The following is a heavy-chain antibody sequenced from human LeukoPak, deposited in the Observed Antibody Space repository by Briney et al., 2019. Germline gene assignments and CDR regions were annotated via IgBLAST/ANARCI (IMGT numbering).Heavy chain of an antibody. CDR2: IYYSGST. CDR3: AGHQWRYGMDV. J-gene: IGHJ6*02. V-gene: IGHV4-39*01. CDR1: VGSISSSSYY. Sequence: PSETLSLTCTVSVGSISSSSYYGVWIREPPEKGLEWIGSIYYSGSTYYNPSLKSRVTISVNTSKNQFSLMLSSVTAADAAVYYCAGHQWRYGMDVWGQGTTVTVSS. D-gene: IGHD6-19*01.